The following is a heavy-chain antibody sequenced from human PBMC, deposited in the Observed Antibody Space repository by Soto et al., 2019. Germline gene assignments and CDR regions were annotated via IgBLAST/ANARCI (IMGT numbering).Heavy chain of an antibody. V-gene: IGHV4-59*01. D-gene: IGHD4-17*01. CDR2: IYYSGST. CDR1: GGSISSYY. CDR3: AREAVTSTSYYYYYYMDV. J-gene: IGHJ6*03. Sequence: QVQLQESGPGLVKPSETLSLTCTVSGGSISSYYWSWIRQPPGKGLEWIGYIYYSGSTNYNPSLKSRVTIPVDTSKNQFSLKLSSVTAADTAVYYCAREAVTSTSYYYYYYMDVWGKGTTVTVSS.